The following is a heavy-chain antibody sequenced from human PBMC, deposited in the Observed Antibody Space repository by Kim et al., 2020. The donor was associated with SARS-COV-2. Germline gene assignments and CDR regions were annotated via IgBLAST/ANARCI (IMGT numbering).Heavy chain of an antibody. CDR1: GLTLSSSW. CDR2: ISSDGSNT. V-gene: IGHV3-74*01. J-gene: IGHJ4*02. Sequence: GGSLRLSCAGSGLTLSSSWMHWVRQAPGKGLVWVSRISSDGSNTNYADSVKGRFTVSRDNAKNTLYLQMNSLRADDTAGYYCARGTGNYGDWDYWGQGTLVTVSS. CDR3: ARGTGNYGDWDY. D-gene: IGHD1-7*01.